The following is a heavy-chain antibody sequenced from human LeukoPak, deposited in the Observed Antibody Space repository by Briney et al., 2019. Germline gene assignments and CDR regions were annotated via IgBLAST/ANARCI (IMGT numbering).Heavy chain of an antibody. CDR2: ISSSSSYI. CDR3: ARGEWQQLVLGY. CDR1: GFTFSSYS. D-gene: IGHD6-13*01. J-gene: IGHJ4*02. Sequence: GGSLRLSCAASGFTFSSYSMNWVRQAPGKGLEWVSSISSSSSYIYYADSVKGRFTISRDNAKNSLYPQMNSLRAEDTAVYYCARGEWQQLVLGYWGQGTLVTVSS. V-gene: IGHV3-21*01.